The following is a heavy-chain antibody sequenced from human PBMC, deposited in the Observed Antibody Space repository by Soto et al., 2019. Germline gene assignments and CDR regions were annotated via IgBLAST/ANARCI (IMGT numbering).Heavy chain of an antibody. J-gene: IGHJ3*02. CDR3: ARGDSNGYPRDVLAI. D-gene: IGHD3-22*01. CDR2: INHSRRT. Sequence: SETLSLTCAVYGGSFSDNFWSWIRQPPGKGLEWIGEINHSRRTNYNPSLKSRVTISEDTSKNQFSLKLSSVTAADTAVYYCARGDSNGYPRDVLAIWGQGTMVTVSS. CDR1: GGSFSDNF. V-gene: IGHV4-34*01.